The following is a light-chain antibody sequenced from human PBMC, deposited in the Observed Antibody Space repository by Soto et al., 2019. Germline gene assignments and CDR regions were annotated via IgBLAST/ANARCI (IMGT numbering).Light chain of an antibody. CDR3: QQYNNWPPYT. V-gene: IGKV3-15*01. CDR2: DAS. CDR1: QSIRGN. Sequence: EIVMTQSPATLSVSPGERATLSCRASQSIRGNLAWYQQKPGQAPRLLIYDASTRAGGIPARFSGSGSGTQFTLSISSLQSEDFAVYYCQQYNNWPPYTFGQGTKVDIK. J-gene: IGKJ2*01.